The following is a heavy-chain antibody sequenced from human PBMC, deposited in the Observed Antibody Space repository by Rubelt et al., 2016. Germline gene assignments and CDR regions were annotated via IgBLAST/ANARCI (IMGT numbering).Heavy chain of an antibody. D-gene: IGHD2-8*01. V-gene: IGHV4-34*01. Sequence: QVQLQQWGAGLLKPSETLSLTCAVYGGSFSGYYWSWIRQPPGKGLEWIGEINHSGSTNYNPSLKSRVTISVDTSKNQFSRKLSCVTAADTAVYYCARGYCTNGVCYGGDYWGQGTLVTVSS. CDR1: GGSFSGYY. CDR3: ARGYCTNGVCYGGDY. J-gene: IGHJ4*02. CDR2: INHSGST.